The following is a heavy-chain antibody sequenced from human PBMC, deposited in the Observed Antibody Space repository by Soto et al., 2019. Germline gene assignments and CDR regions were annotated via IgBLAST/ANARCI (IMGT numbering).Heavy chain of an antibody. V-gene: IGHV1-69*06. CDR1: GGTFSSYA. J-gene: IGHJ6*02. D-gene: IGHD3-9*01. CDR2: IIPIFGTA. Sequence: ASVKVSCKASGGTFSSYAISWVRQAPGQGLEWMGGIIPIFGTANYAQKFQGRVTITADKSTSTAYMELSSLRSEDTAVYYCARGRGRYVDWSHIYYYGMDVWGQGTTVTVS. CDR3: ARGRGRYVDWSHIYYYGMDV.